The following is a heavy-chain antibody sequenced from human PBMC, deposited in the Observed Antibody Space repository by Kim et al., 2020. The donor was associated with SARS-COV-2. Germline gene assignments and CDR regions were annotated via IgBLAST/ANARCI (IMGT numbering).Heavy chain of an antibody. Sequence: GGSLRLSCAASGFTFSSYSMNWVRQAPGKGLEWVSSISSSSSYIYYADSVKGRFTISRDNAKNSLYLQMNSLRAEDTAVYYCASSLGEAYSSGWPDAFDIWGQGTMVTVSS. D-gene: IGHD6-19*01. CDR1: GFTFSSYS. J-gene: IGHJ3*02. CDR2: ISSSSSYI. CDR3: ASSLGEAYSSGWPDAFDI. V-gene: IGHV3-21*01.